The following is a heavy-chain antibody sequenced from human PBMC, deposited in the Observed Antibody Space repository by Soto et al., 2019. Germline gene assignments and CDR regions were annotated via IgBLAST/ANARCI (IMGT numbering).Heavy chain of an antibody. J-gene: IGHJ4*02. CDR3: ARAVRGVITHYFDY. D-gene: IGHD3-10*01. CDR1: GDSISTDY. V-gene: IGHV4-59*01. CDR2: IYYGGST. Sequence: SETLSLTCTVSGDSISTDYWSWIRQSPGKGLEWIGFIYYGGSTNYNPSLKSRVTISVDTSKNQFSLKLSSVTAADTAVYYCARAVRGVITHYFDYWGQGTLVTVSS.